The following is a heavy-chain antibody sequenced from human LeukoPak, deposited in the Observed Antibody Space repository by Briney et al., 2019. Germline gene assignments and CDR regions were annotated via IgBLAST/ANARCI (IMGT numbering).Heavy chain of an antibody. CDR1: GFTFSSYN. CDR2: ICSSGSTI. CDR3: ARLEYYYVSGNYYKLFDY. J-gene: IGHJ4*02. V-gene: IGHV3-48*02. D-gene: IGHD3-10*01. Sequence: GGSLRLSCAASGFTFSSYNMNWVRQAPGKGLEWVSDICSSGSTIYFADSVKGRFTISRDNAKNSLYLQMNSLRDEDTAVYYCARLEYYYVSGNYYKLFDYWGQGTLVTVCS.